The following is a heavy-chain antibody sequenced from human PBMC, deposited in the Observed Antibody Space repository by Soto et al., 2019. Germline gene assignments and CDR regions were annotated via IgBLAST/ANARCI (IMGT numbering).Heavy chain of an antibody. J-gene: IGHJ4*02. CDR2: IYQSGTT. CDR3: ARDSSGRHDY. CDR1: GGSGRSGRYY. V-gene: IGHV4-61*01. Sequence: PSETLSLTCSVSGGSGRSGRYYWTWIRQPPGKGLEWIGYIYQSGTTNYNASLKSRVTISIDTSKNQFFLKLNSVTAADTAVYYCARDSSGRHDYWGQGTLVTVSS. D-gene: IGHD3-22*01.